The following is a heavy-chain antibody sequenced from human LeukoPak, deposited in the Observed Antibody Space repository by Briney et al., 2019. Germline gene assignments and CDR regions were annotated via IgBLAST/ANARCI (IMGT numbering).Heavy chain of an antibody. CDR3: ARDNGWVDY. Sequence: PGGSLRLSCAVSGFTFSNYWLTWVRQAPGKGLEWVANMKQDGSQKNYVDSVKGRFIVSRDNARNSLYLQMSSLRAEDTAIYYCARDNGWVDYWGQGTLVTVSS. CDR1: GFTFSNYW. J-gene: IGHJ4*02. D-gene: IGHD2-8*01. V-gene: IGHV3-7*04. CDR2: MKQDGSQK.